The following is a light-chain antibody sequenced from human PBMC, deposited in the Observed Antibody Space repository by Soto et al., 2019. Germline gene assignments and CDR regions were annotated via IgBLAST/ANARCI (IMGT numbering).Light chain of an antibody. CDR3: APWDDSLNGPV. CDR2: SNN. CDR1: SSNIGNND. V-gene: IGLV1-44*01. Sequence: QLVLTQPPSVSGTPGQRVTISCSGTSSNIGNNDVNWYQQLPGTAPKLLIYSNNQRPSGVPDRFSGSKSGTSASLAISGLQSEDEADYYCAPWDDSLNGPVFGGGTKLTVL. J-gene: IGLJ3*02.